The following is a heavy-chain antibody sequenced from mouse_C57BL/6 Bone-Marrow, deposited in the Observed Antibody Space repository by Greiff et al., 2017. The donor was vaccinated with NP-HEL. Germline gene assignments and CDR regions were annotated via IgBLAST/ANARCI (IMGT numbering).Heavy chain of an antibody. D-gene: IGHD4-1*01. V-gene: IGHV1-5*01. J-gene: IGHJ4*01. CDR2: IYPGNSDT. CDR3: TRWTNWAYAMDY. CDR1: GYTFTSYW. Sequence: DVKLQESGTVLARPGASVKMSCKTSGYTFTSYWMHWVKQRPGQGLEWIGAIYPGNSDTSYNQKFKGKAKLTAVTSASTAYMELSSLTNEDSAVYYCTRWTNWAYAMDYWGQGTSVTVSS.